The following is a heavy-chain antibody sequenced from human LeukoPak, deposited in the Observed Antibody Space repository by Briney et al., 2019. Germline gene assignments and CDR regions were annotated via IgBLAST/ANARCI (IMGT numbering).Heavy chain of an antibody. CDR2: IIPILGTA. CDR1: GGTFSSYA. V-gene: IGHV1-69*13. D-gene: IGHD2-15*01. Sequence: GASVKVSCKASGGTFSSYAINWVRQAPGHGLEWMGGIIPILGTANYAQKFQDRVTITADESTNTAYMELRSLRSEDTAVYYCASNSRECRGGSCYSAAWFDPWGHGTLITVSS. J-gene: IGHJ5*02. CDR3: ASNSRECRGGSCYSAAWFDP.